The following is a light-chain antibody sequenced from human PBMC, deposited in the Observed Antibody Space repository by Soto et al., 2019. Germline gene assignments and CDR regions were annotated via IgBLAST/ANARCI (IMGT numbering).Light chain of an antibody. CDR3: CSYAGSRV. CDR1: SSDVGSYNL. V-gene: IGLV2-23*01. Sequence: QSALTQPASVSGSPGQSITISCTGTSSDVGSYNLVSWYQQHPGKAPKLMIYEGSKRPSVVSNRFSGPKSGNTASLTISGLQAEDEADYYCCSYAGSRVFGGGTKLTVL. J-gene: IGLJ3*02. CDR2: EGS.